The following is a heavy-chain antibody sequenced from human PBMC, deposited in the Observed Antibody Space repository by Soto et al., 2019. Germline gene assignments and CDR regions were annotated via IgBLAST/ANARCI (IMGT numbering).Heavy chain of an antibody. CDR3: ARHKGGYYSGVAV. CDR1: GGSISSNSYY. CDR2: IYYSGTT. J-gene: IGHJ6*02. V-gene: IGHV4-39*01. D-gene: IGHD3-16*01. Sequence: QLQLQESGPGLVKPSETLSLTCTVSGGSISSNSYYWAWIRQPPGKGLEWIGNIYYSGTTYYNPSLKRRVTTYADTSTNQFPLTLSSVTAADTAVYYCARHKGGYYSGVAVWGQGTTVTVSS.